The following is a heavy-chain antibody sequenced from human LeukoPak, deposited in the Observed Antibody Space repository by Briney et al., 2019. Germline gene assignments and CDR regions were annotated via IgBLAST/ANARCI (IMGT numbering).Heavy chain of an antibody. CDR3: AKLKYSSGYFDY. Sequence: PGGSLRLSCAASGFTFSSHAMTWVRQAPGKGLQWVSSISISGDSTYYADSVKGRFTISRDNSKNTLYLQMNSLRAEDTAVYYCAKLKYSSGYFDYWGQGTLVTVSS. CDR1: GFTFSSHA. J-gene: IGHJ4*02. V-gene: IGHV3-23*01. D-gene: IGHD3-22*01. CDR2: ISISGDST.